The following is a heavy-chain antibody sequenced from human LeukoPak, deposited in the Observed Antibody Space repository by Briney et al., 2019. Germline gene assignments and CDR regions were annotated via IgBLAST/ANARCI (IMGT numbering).Heavy chain of an antibody. CDR1: GGTFTTYP. CDR2: IIPIFGTA. V-gene: IGHV1-69*13. J-gene: IGHJ5*02. Sequence: GASVKVSCKASGGTFTTYPISWGRQAPGQGLEWMGGIIPIFGTANYAQKFQGRVTITADESTSTAYMELSSLRSEDTAVYYCARDLSRDYRTGWLFDPWGQGTLVTVSS. CDR3: ARDLSRDYRTGWLFDP. D-gene: IGHD6-25*01.